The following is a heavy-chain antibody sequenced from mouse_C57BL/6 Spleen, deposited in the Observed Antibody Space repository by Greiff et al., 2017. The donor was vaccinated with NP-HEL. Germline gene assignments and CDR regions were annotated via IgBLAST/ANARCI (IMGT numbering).Heavy chain of an antibody. V-gene: IGHV1-53*01. D-gene: IGHD2-1*01. CDR1: GYTFTSYW. Sequence: QVHVKQSGTELVKPGASVKLSCKASGYTFTSYWMHWVKQRPGQGLEWIGNINPSNGGTNYNEKFKSKATLTVDKSSSTAYMQLSSLTSEDSAVYYCARGGYYGYDAMDYWGQGTSVTVSS. CDR2: INPSNGGT. CDR3: ARGGYYGYDAMDY. J-gene: IGHJ4*01.